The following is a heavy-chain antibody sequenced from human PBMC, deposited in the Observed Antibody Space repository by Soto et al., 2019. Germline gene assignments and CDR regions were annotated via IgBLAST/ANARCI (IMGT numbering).Heavy chain of an antibody. J-gene: IGHJ4*02. CDR3: ARVEYSSSVSGESYYFDY. D-gene: IGHD6-6*01. Sequence: SETLSLTCTVSGGSISSYYWSWIRQPPGKGLEWIGYIYYSGSTNYNPSLKSRVTISVDTSKNQFSLKLSSVTAADTAVYYCARVEYSSSVSGESYYFDYWGQGTLVTVSS. CDR1: GGSISSYY. CDR2: IYYSGST. V-gene: IGHV4-59*01.